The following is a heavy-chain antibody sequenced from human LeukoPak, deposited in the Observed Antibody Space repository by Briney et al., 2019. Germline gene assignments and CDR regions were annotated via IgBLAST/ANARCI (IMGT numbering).Heavy chain of an antibody. CDR1: GYTFTSYG. V-gene: IGHV1-18*01. J-gene: IGHJ6*03. D-gene: IGHD1-26*01. CDR3: ARGYSGSYFSDYYYYYYMDV. Sequence: ASVKVSCKASGYTFTSYGISWVRQAPGQGLEWMGWISAYNGDTNYAQKLQGRVTMTTDTSTSIAYMELRSLRSDDTAVYYCARGYSGSYFSDYYYYYYMDVWGKGTTVTVSS. CDR2: ISAYNGDT.